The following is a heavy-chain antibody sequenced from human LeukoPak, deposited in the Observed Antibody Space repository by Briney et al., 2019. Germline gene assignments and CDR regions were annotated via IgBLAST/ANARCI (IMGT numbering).Heavy chain of an antibody. V-gene: IGHV3-30-3*01. J-gene: IGHJ3*01. CDR1: GFTFNTHA. D-gene: IGHD5-12*01. Sequence: GRSLRLSCATSGFTFNTHALSWVRQAPGKGLDWVASVWYDGSNEHYADSVKGRFIIYRENSKNTMYLQMNSLRLDDTAVYHCARGASGYGSDAFDLWGQGTMVTVSS. CDR3: ARGASGYGSDAFDL. CDR2: VWYDGSNE.